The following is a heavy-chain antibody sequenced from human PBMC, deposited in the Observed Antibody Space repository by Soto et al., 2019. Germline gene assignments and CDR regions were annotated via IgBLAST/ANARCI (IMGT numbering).Heavy chain of an antibody. J-gene: IGHJ4*02. V-gene: IGHV4-59*01. CDR1: GASITTSF. D-gene: IGHD2-15*01. CDR3: ARSDMEDGRGYAKY. CDR2: IHYSGAT. Sequence: QVQLKESGPGLVKPSETLSLTCSVSGASITTSFWSWIRQSPQKGLEWIAYIHYSGATVYHPSFKSRSTISLDASRAQVSLKLRSVTASDTAVYYCARSDMEDGRGYAKYWVQGTLVTVS.